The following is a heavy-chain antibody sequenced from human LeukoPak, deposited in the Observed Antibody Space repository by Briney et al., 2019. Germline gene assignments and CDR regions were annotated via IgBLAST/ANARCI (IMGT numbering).Heavy chain of an antibody. CDR1: GDSIGSGAYY. J-gene: IGHJ4*02. CDR3: ATSYWNYDKTEYNSNDY. D-gene: IGHD1-7*01. Sequence: KASETLSLTFTVSGDSIGSGAYYWTWIRQSPGKGLELIGYIYQSRSTYYNPSLESRVTISEDRSKNQFSLKLSSMTATDTAVYYCATSYWNYDKTEYNSNDYWGQGTLVNVSS. CDR2: IYQSRST. V-gene: IGHV4-30-2*06.